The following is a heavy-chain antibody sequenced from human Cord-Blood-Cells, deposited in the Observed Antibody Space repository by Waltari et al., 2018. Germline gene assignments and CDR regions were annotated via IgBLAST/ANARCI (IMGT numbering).Heavy chain of an antibody. CDR2: INPNSGGT. CDR1: GYTFTGYY. J-gene: IGHJ2*01. V-gene: IGHV1-2*06. Sequence: QVQLVQSGAEVKKPGASVKGSCTASGYTFTGYYMHWVRQAPGQGLEWMGRINPNSGGTNYAQKFQGRVTMTRDTSISTAYMELSRLRSDDTAVYYCASTSNWVFNWYFDLWGRGTLVTVSS. D-gene: IGHD7-27*01. CDR3: ASTSNWVFNWYFDL.